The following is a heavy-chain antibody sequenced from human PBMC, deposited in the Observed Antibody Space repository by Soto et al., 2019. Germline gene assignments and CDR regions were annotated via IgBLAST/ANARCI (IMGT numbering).Heavy chain of an antibody. CDR2: INHSGST. Sequence: PSETLSLTCAVYGGSFSGYYWSWIRQPPGKGLEWIGEINHSGSTNYNPSLKSRVTISVDTSKNQFSLKLSSVTAADTAVYYCSRLSIELTSPLDDWGQGTLVTV. D-gene: IGHD2-2*01. J-gene: IGHJ4*02. V-gene: IGHV4-34*01. CDR1: GGSFSGYY. CDR3: SRLSIELTSPLDD.